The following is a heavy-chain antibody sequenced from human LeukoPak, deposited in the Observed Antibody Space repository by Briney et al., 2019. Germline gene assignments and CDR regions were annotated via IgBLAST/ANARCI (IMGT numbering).Heavy chain of an antibody. Sequence: ASVKASCKASGYTFTGYYMHWVRQAPGQGLEWMGWINPNSGGTNYAQKFQGRVTMTRDTSISTAYMELSRLRSDDTAVYYCAIGGNSGYDFLIGAIDYWGQGTLVTVSS. CDR1: GYTFTGYY. CDR3: AIGGNSGYDFLIGAIDY. CDR2: INPNSGGT. J-gene: IGHJ4*02. V-gene: IGHV1-2*02. D-gene: IGHD5-12*01.